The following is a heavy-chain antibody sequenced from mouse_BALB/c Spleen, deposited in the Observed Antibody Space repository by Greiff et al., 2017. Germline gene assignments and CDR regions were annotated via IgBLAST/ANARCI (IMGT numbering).Heavy chain of an antibody. Sequence: VQLKQSGAELVRPGALVKLSCKASGFNIKDYYMHWVKQRPEQGLEWIGWIDPENGNTIYDPKFQGKASITADTSSNTAYLQLSSLTSEDTAVYYCARHYYGSSYYFDYWGQGTTLTVSS. CDR3: ARHYYGSSYYFDY. D-gene: IGHD1-1*01. CDR1: GFNIKDYY. V-gene: IGHV14-1*02. CDR2: IDPENGNT. J-gene: IGHJ2*01.